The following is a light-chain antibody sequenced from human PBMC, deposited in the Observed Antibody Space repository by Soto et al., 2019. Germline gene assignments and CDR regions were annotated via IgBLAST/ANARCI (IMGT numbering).Light chain of an antibody. J-gene: IGLJ1*01. CDR1: SSDVGGYNY. V-gene: IGLV2-14*01. CDR2: EVS. CDR3: TSYTSGSTLYV. Sequence: QSALTQPASVSGSPGQSITISCTGTSSDVGGYNYVSWYQQHPGKAPKLMIYEVSSRPSGVSNRFSGSKSGNTASLTISGLQAEDDADYYCTSYTSGSTLYVFGTGTKVTVL.